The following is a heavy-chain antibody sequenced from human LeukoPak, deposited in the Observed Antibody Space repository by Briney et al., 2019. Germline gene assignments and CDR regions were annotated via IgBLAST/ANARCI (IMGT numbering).Heavy chain of an antibody. V-gene: IGHV1-8*01. CDR1: GYTFTSYD. CDR3: ACHEPDSTYYYYYGTDV. D-gene: IGHD1-14*01. J-gene: IGHJ6*02. Sequence: ASVKVSCKASGYTFTSYDINWVRQATGQGLEWMGWMNPNSGNTGYAQKFQGRVTMTRNTSISTAYMELSSLRSEDTAVYYCACHEPDSTYYYYYGTDVWGQGTTVTVSS. CDR2: MNPNSGNT.